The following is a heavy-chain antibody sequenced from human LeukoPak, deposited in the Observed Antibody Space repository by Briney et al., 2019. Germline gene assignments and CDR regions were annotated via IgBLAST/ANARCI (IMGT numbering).Heavy chain of an antibody. D-gene: IGHD5-12*01. CDR1: GFTFSSYG. CDR3: AKVSPSGYDSDYFDY. CDR2: IWYDGSNK. Sequence: PGGSLRLSCAASGFTFSSYGMHWVREAPGKGLEWVAVIWYDGSNKYYADSVKGRFTISRDNSKNTLYLQMNSLRAEDTAVYYCAKVSPSGYDSDYFDYWGQGTLVTVSS. V-gene: IGHV3-30*02. J-gene: IGHJ4*02.